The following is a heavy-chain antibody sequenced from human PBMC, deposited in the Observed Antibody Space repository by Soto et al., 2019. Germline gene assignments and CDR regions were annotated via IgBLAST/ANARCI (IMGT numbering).Heavy chain of an antibody. Sequence: GSLRLCCATSGFKFDDYSMHWVRQRPEKGLEWVCLISWDGSRTNYADSVRGRFTISRDSWKNTLYLQMNSLRAEDTAVYYCAKGNSWSPAVVLAIWGHGTIVIAAS. CDR1: GFKFDDYS. D-gene: IGHD1-7*01. CDR3: AKGNSWSPAVVLAI. V-gene: IGHV3-43*01. CDR2: ISWDGSRT. J-gene: IGHJ3*02.